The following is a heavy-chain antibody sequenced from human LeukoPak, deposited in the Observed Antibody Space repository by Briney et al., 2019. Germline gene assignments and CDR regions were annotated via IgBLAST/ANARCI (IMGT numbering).Heavy chain of an antibody. Sequence: ASVKLSCKVSGYTFTGYYMHWVRQAPGQGLEWMGWINPNSGGTNYAQKLQGRVTMTRDTSISTAYMELSRLRSDDTAVYYCARVKGSDYATEWFDPWGQGTLVTVSS. J-gene: IGHJ5*02. CDR1: GYTFTGYY. CDR3: ARVKGSDYATEWFDP. CDR2: INPNSGGT. D-gene: IGHD4-17*01. V-gene: IGHV1-2*02.